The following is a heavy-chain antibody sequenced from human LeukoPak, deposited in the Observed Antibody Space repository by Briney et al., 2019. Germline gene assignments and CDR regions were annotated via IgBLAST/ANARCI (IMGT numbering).Heavy chain of an antibody. Sequence: GGSLRLSCVASGFTFSSYSMSWVRQTPRKGLEWVSYISSSSRTIYYADSVKGRFIISRDNAKNSLYLQMNSLRDEDTAVYYCARDLPSGYDSLGAYWGQGTLVTVSS. CDR1: GFTFSSYS. CDR3: ARDLPSGYDSLGAY. CDR2: ISSSSRTI. J-gene: IGHJ4*02. D-gene: IGHD5-12*01. V-gene: IGHV3-48*02.